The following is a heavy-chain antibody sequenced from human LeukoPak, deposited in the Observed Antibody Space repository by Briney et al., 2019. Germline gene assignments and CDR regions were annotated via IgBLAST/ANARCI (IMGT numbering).Heavy chain of an antibody. D-gene: IGHD6-13*01. J-gene: IGHJ4*02. V-gene: IGHV3-48*02. Sequence: GGSLRLSCAASGFIFSDYSMNWVRQAPGKGLEWVSYISSSSDTMYYAGSVRGRFTVSRDNARNSLYLHMNSLRDEDTAVYYCARLRNNSNCWGWGQGTLVTVSS. CDR1: GFIFSDYS. CDR2: ISSSSDTM. CDR3: ARLRNNSNCWG.